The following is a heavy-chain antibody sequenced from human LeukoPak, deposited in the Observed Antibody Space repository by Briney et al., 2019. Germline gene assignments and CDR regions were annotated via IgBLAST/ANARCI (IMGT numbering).Heavy chain of an antibody. D-gene: IGHD3-10*01. CDR2: IFYSGST. CDR3: ARVEEGYGSGRRENYYYYYMDV. CDR1: GGSISSSIYY. V-gene: IGHV4-39*07. J-gene: IGHJ6*03. Sequence: SETLSLTCTVSGGSISSSIYYWGCIRQPPGKGLEWIGNIFYSGSTYYNPSLKSRVTISVDTSKNQFSLKLSSVTAADTAVYYCARVEEGYGSGRRENYYYYYMDVWGKGTTVTISS.